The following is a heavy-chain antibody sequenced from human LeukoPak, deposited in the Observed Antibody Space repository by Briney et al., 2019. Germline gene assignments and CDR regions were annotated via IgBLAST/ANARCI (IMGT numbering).Heavy chain of an antibody. CDR3: ARGPRITIFGVVPYGMDV. V-gene: IGHV3-33*01. CDR2: IWYDGSNK. J-gene: IGHJ6*02. D-gene: IGHD3-3*01. CDR1: GFTFSSYG. Sequence: GGSLRLSCAASGFTFSSYGMHWVRQAPGKGLEWVAVIWYDGSNKYYAVSVKGRFTISRDNSKNTLYLQMNSLRAEDTAVYYCARGPRITIFGVVPYGMDVWGQGTTVTVSS.